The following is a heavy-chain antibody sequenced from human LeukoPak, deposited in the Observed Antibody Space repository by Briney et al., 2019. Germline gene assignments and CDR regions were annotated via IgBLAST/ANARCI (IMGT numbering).Heavy chain of an antibody. J-gene: IGHJ5*02. D-gene: IGHD3-22*01. CDR3: ARDSYYYDSSGYYNWFDP. CDR2: INAGNGNT. V-gene: IGHV1-3*03. CDR1: GYTFTGYY. Sequence: ASVKVSCKASGYTFTGYYMHWVRQAPGQRLEWMGWINAGNGNTKYSQEFQGRVTITRDTSASTAYMELSSLRSEDMAVYYCARDSYYYDSSGYYNWFDPWGQGTLVTVSS.